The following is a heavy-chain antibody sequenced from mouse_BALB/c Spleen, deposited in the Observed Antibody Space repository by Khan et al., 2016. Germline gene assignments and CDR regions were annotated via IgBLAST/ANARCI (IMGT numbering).Heavy chain of an antibody. Sequence: QIQLVQSGPELKKPGETVKISCKASGYTFTNYGMNWVKQAPGKGLKWMGWINTYTGEPTYADDFKGRFAFSLETSASTAYLQINNLKNEDTATYFCARRYGNYYAMDYWGQGTSVTVSS. CDR2: INTYTGEP. V-gene: IGHV9-3-1*01. CDR3: ARRYGNYYAMDY. D-gene: IGHD2-1*01. CDR1: GYTFTNYG. J-gene: IGHJ4*01.